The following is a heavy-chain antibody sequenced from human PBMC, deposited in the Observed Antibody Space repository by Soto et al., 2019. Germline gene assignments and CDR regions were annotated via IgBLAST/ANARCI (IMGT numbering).Heavy chain of an antibody. CDR3: ARLAPAGPFDY. CDR2: IYYSGST. D-gene: IGHD2-2*01. Sequence: SETLSLTCTVSGVSISSGGYYCSWIRQHPGKGLEWIGYIYYSGSTYYNPSLKSRVTISVDTSKNQFSLKLSSVTAADTAVYYYARLAPAGPFDYWCQAILVTVSS. V-gene: IGHV4-31*03. CDR1: GVSISSGGYY. J-gene: IGHJ4*02.